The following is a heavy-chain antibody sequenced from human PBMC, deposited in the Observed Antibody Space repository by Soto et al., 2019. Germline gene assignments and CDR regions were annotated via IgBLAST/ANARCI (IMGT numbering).Heavy chain of an antibody. CDR2: MNPGSGDT. Sequence: ASVKVSCKASGYTFTNNDVSWVRQATGQGLEWMGWMNPGSGDTGYAQKFQGRVTMTRDISIATAYMELNSLTSEDTAIYYCARMESFGWFNWFDPWGQGTLVTASS. D-gene: IGHD5-18*01. CDR3: ARMESFGWFNWFDP. J-gene: IGHJ5*02. CDR1: GYTFTNND. V-gene: IGHV1-8*02.